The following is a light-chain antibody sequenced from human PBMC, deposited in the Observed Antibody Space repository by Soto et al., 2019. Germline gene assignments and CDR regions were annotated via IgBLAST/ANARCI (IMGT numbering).Light chain of an antibody. CDR1: SSDVGSYNL. Sequence: QSALTQPASVSGSPGQSISISCTGTSSDVGSYNLVSWYQQYPGKAPKLMIYEGSKRRSGVSDRFSGSKSGNTAYLTISGLQAEDEADYYCGSYAGSTYVFGTGTKVTVL. CDR2: EGS. CDR3: GSYAGSTYV. V-gene: IGLV2-23*01. J-gene: IGLJ1*01.